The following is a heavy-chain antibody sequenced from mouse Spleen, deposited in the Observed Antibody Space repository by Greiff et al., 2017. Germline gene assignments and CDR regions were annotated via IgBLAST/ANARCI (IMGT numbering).Heavy chain of an antibody. J-gene: IGHJ2*01. CDR3: ARHWDY. V-gene: IGHV1-54*01. CDR2: INPGSGGT. D-gene: IGHD4-1*01. Sequence: QVQLQQSGAELVRPGTSVKVSCKASGYAFTNYLIEWVKQRPGQGLEWIGVINPGSGGTNYNEKFKGKATLTADKSSSTAYMQLSSLTSDDSAVYFCARHWDYWGQGTTLTVSS. CDR1: GYAFTNYL.